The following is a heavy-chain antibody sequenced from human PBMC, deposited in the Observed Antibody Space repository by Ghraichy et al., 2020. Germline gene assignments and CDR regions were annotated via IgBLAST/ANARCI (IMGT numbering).Heavy chain of an antibody. Sequence: SETLSLTCTVSGGSISSYYWSWIRQPPGKGLEWIGYIYYSGSTNYNPSLKSRVTISVDTSKNQFSLKLSSVTAADTAVYYCARKRDYGDYFDYWGQGTLVTVSS. CDR3: ARKRDYGDYFDY. CDR2: IYYSGST. J-gene: IGHJ4*02. D-gene: IGHD4-17*01. CDR1: GGSISSYY. V-gene: IGHV4-59*01.